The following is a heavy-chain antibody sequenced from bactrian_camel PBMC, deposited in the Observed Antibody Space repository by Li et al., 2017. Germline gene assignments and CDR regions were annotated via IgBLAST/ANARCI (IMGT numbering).Heavy chain of an antibody. Sequence: VQLVESGGGSVQPGGSLRLSCAASGFTFSSYYVNWVRQTPGKGLEWVASIVADGRDADGVTTDYADSVKGRFTISKDNANNTMYLEMNSLQLEDTYMYYCAAGFLMRCRADVPHSLYTSWGQGTQVTVS. CDR3: AAGFLMRCRADVPHSLYTS. J-gene: IGHJ4*01. CDR1: GFTFSSYY. CDR2: IVADGRDADGVTT. V-gene: IGHV3S6*01. D-gene: IGHD5*01.